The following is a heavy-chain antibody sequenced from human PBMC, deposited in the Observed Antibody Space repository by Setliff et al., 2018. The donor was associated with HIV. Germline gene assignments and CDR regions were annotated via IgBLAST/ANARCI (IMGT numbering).Heavy chain of an antibody. CDR1: GGSINSYW. J-gene: IGHJ3*02. CDR3: GRVGFGELFGAFDI. Sequence: KTSETLSLTCTVSGGSINSYWWSWFRQPAGKGLEWVGYIYYSGSTNYNPSLKSRVSISVDTSKNQFSLKLSSVTAADTAMYYCGRVGFGELFGAFDIWGQGIMVTV. CDR2: IYYSGST. D-gene: IGHD3-10*01. V-gene: IGHV4-59*01.